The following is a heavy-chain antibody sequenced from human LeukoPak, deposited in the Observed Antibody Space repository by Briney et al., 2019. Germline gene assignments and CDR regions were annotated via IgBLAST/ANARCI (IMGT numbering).Heavy chain of an antibody. Sequence: GASVKVSCKASGGTFSSYAISWVRQAPGQGLEWMGGIIPIFGTANYAQKFQGRVTITADESTSTAYMELSSLRSEDTAVYYCARVITVTPLYYYYGMDVWGQGTTVTVSS. V-gene: IGHV1-69*13. CDR1: GGTFSSYA. D-gene: IGHD4-17*01. CDR2: IIPIFGTA. CDR3: ARVITVTPLYYYYGMDV. J-gene: IGHJ6*02.